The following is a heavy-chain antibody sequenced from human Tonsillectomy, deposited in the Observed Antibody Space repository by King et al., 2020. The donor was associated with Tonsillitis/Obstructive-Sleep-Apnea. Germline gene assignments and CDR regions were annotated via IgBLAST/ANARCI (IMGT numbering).Heavy chain of an antibody. Sequence: VQLVESGGGLVQPGGSLRLSCAASGFTFSSYSMNWVRQAPGKGLEWVSYISSSSSTIYYAGSVKGRFTISRDNAKNSLYLQMNSLRDEDTAVYYCAGEEWAAAGHYYFDYWGQGTLVTVSS. CDR3: AGEEWAAAGHYYFDY. J-gene: IGHJ4*02. V-gene: IGHV3-48*02. D-gene: IGHD6-13*01. CDR2: ISSSSSTI. CDR1: GFTFSSYS.